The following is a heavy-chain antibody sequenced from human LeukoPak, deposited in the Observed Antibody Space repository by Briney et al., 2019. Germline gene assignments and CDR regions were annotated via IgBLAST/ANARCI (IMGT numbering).Heavy chain of an antibody. CDR1: GFTFTSYA. CDR2: ISYDGSNK. D-gene: IGHD1-26*01. V-gene: IGHV3-30-3*01. Sequence: GGSLRLSCAASGFTFTSYAMHWVRQAPGKGLEWVAVISYDGSNKYYADSVKGRFTISRDNSKNTLYVQMNSLRAEDTAVYYCARDARGSGSYYSGYWGQGTLVTVSS. CDR3: ARDARGSGSYYSGY. J-gene: IGHJ4*02.